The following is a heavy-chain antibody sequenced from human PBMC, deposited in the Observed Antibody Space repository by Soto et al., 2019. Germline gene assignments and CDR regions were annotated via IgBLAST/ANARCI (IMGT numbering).Heavy chain of an antibody. CDR1: GYTFTSYG. CDR2: ISAYNGNT. Sequence: QVQLVQSGAEVKKPGASVKVSCKASGYTFTSYGISWVRQAPGQGLEWMGWISAYNGNTNYAQKLRGRVTLTTDTSTSTAYMELRSLRSDDTAVYYCARARIDSGDIVVVHPGYWGEGTLVTVSS. CDR3: ARARIDSGDIVVVHPGY. V-gene: IGHV1-18*01. J-gene: IGHJ4*02. D-gene: IGHD2-2*01.